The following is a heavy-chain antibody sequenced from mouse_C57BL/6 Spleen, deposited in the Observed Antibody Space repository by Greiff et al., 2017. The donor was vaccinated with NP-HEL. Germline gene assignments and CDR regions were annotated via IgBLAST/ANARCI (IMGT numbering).Heavy chain of an antibody. V-gene: IGHV5-6*01. J-gene: IGHJ3*01. CDR1: GFTFSSYG. Sequence: EVMLVESGGDLVKPGGSLKLSCAASGFTFSSYGMSWVRQTPDKRLEWVATISSGGSYTYYPDNVKGRFTISIDNAKNTLYLQMSSLKSEETAMYYGARQAVHDGYFWLAYWGQGTLVTVSA. CDR3: ARQAVHDGYFWLAY. D-gene: IGHD2-3*01. CDR2: ISSGGSYT.